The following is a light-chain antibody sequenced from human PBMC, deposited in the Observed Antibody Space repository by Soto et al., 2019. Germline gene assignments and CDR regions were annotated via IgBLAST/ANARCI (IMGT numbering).Light chain of an antibody. CDR2: DVN. CDR3: SSYTSSAPFYV. V-gene: IGLV2-14*03. Sequence: QSALTQPASVSGSPGQSITISFTGATTDVDGYDYVSGYQQHPRQAPKLLIYDVNSRPSGISYRFSGSKSGDTAPLTISGLQAEDDADYYCSSYTSSAPFYVFGAGTKLTVL. J-gene: IGLJ1*01. CDR1: TTDVDGYDY.